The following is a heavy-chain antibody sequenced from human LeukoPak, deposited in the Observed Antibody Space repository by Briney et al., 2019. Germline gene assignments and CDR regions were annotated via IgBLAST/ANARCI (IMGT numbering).Heavy chain of an antibody. D-gene: IGHD1-26*01. CDR1: GFSLSTSGVG. CDR2: IYWDDDK. Sequence: SGPTLVKPTQTLTLTCTFSGFSLSTSGVGVGWIRQPPGKALEWLALIYWDDDKRYSPPLKSRLTITKDTSKNQVVLTMTNMDPVDTATYYCAHIYRFYYYYYMDVWGKGTTVTVSS. J-gene: IGHJ6*03. CDR3: AHIYRFYYYYYMDV. V-gene: IGHV2-5*02.